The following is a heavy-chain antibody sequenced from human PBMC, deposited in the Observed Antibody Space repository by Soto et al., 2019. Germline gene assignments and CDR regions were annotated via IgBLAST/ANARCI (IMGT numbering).Heavy chain of an antibody. Sequence: SVKVSCKASGLTFTGAARGWGRQARGQRLEWIGWIVVGSGNTNYAQKFQERVTITRDMSTSTAYMELSSLRSEDTAVYYCAAEGDYVDAFDIWGQGTMVTVSS. CDR1: GLTFTGAA. J-gene: IGHJ3*02. CDR3: AAEGDYVDAFDI. V-gene: IGHV1-58*02. D-gene: IGHD4-17*01. CDR2: IVVGSGNT.